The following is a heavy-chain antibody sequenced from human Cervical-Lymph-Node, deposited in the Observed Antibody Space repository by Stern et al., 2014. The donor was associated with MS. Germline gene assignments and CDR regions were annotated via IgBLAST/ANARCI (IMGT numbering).Heavy chain of an antibody. CDR3: ARDLITGTTPYYYYGMDV. CDR2: INPNSGGT. CDR1: GYTFTGYD. Sequence: QVQLGQSGAEVKKPGASVKVSCTASGYTFTGYDMHWVRQAPGQGLEWMGWINPNSGGTKYAQKFQGWVTMTRDTSISTAYMELSRLRSDDTAVYYCARDLITGTTPYYYYGMDVWGQGTTVTVSS. J-gene: IGHJ6*02. V-gene: IGHV1-2*04. D-gene: IGHD1-7*01.